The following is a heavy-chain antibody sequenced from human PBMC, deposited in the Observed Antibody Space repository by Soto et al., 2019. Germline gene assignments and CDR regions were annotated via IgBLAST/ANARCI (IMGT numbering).Heavy chain of an antibody. J-gene: IGHJ4*02. CDR2: ISGSGGST. CDR1: GFSFSSYA. D-gene: IGHD1-7*01. V-gene: IGHV3-23*01. CDR3: AKDGLGNWNYLPASFDY. Sequence: EVQLLESGGGLVQPGGSLRLSCAASGFSFSSYAMSLVRQAPGKGLEWVSAISGSGGSTYYADSVKGRFTISRDNSKNTLYLQMNSLRAEDTAVYYCAKDGLGNWNYLPASFDYWGQGTLVTVSS.